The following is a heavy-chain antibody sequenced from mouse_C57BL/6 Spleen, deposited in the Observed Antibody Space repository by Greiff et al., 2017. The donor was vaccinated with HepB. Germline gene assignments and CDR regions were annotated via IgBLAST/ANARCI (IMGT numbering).Heavy chain of an antibody. CDR1: GYSITSGYY. J-gene: IGHJ2*01. CDR2: ISYDGSN. V-gene: IGHV3-6*01. D-gene: IGHD1-1*01. CDR3: AQGRSFDY. Sequence: ESGPGLVKPSQSLSLTCSVPGYSITSGYYWNWIRQFPGNKLEWMGYISYDGSNNYNPSLKNRISITRDTSKNQFFLKLNSVTTEDTATYYCAQGRSFDYWGQGTTLTVSS.